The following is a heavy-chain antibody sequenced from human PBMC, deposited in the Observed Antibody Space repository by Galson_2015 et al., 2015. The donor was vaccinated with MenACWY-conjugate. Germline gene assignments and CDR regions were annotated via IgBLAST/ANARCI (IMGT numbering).Heavy chain of an antibody. V-gene: IGHV1-3*01. Sequence: SVKVSCKASGYTFTSYAMHWVRQAPGQRLEWMGWINAGNSNTKYSQKFQGRVTITRDTSASTAYMELSSLRSEDTAVYYCARTFTIPSLNYWFDPWGQGTLVTVSS. CDR1: GYTFTSYA. D-gene: IGHD3-9*01. J-gene: IGHJ5*02. CDR3: ARTFTIPSLNYWFDP. CDR2: INAGNSNT.